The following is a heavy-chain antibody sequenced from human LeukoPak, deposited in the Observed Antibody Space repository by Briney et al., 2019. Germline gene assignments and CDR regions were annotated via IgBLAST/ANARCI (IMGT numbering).Heavy chain of an antibody. J-gene: IGHJ5*02. CDR2: IIPIFGTA. V-gene: IGHV1-69*01. Sequence: ASVKVSCKASGGTFSSYAISWVRQGPGQGLGWVGGIIPIFGTANYAQKFQGRVTITADESTSTAYMELSSLRSEDTAVYYCARDRGAYCSSTSCYTGNWFDPWGQGTLVTVSS. CDR1: GGTFSSYA. D-gene: IGHD2-2*02. CDR3: ARDRGAYCSSTSCYTGNWFDP.